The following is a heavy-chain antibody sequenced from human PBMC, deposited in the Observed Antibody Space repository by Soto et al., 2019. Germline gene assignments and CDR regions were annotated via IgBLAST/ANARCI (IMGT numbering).Heavy chain of an antibody. CDR2: ISSSSSYT. CDR1: GFTFSDYY. D-gene: IGHD5-12*01. J-gene: IGHJ4*02. CDR3: ARDLYSGYGRGP. Sequence: QVQLVESGGGLVKPGGSLRLSCAASGFTFSDYYMSWIRQAPGKGLEWVSYISSSSSYTNYAASVKVRFTISRDNAKNSLYLQMNSLRAEDTAVYYCARDLYSGYGRGPWGQGTLVTVSS. V-gene: IGHV3-11*06.